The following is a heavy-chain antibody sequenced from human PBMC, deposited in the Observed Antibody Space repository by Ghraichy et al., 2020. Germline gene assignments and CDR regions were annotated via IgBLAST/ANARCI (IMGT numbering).Heavy chain of an antibody. J-gene: IGHJ6*03. CDR3: AKGGSLPSGHGWYELFYYYYYMDV. Sequence: WGSLRLSCAASGISFASYAMTWVRQAPGKGLEWVSAISGSGGTTYYADSVKGRFTISRENSKNTLYLQMNGLRADDTATYFCAKGGSLPSGHGWYELFYYYYYMDVWGKGTTVTVSS. CDR1: GISFASYA. CDR2: ISGSGGTT. V-gene: IGHV3-23*01. D-gene: IGHD6-19*01.